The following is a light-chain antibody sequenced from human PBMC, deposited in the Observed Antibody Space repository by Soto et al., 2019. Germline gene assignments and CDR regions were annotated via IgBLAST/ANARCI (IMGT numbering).Light chain of an antibody. CDR3: SSYAGSNSFV. CDR2: EVT. Sequence: QSVLTQPPSASGSPGQSVTISCTGTSTHVGAYNYVSWYQQRPGKAPKLMIFEVTKRPSGVPDRFSGSKSGNTASLTVSGVQADDEADYYCSSYAGSNSFVFGTGTKVTVL. CDR1: STHVGAYNY. J-gene: IGLJ1*01. V-gene: IGLV2-8*01.